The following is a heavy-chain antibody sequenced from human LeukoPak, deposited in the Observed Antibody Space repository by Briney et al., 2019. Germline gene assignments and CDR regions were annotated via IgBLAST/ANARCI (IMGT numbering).Heavy chain of an antibody. CDR2: IKQDGSER. D-gene: IGHD3-9*01. J-gene: IGHJ4*02. Sequence: PGGSLRLSCAVSGFIFSSNWMSWVRQAPGKGLEWVANIKQDGSERYYVDSVKGRFTISRDNAKNSLCLQMNSLRAEDTAVYYCARVLRYFDWLTDYFDYWGQGTLVTVSS. V-gene: IGHV3-7*01. CDR3: ARVLRYFDWLTDYFDY. CDR1: GFIFSSNW.